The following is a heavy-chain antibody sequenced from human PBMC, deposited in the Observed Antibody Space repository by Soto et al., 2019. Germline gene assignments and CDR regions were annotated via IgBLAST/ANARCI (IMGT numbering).Heavy chain of an antibody. CDR1: GGSFSGYY. V-gene: IGHV4-34*01. CDR3: ARGRDNGYYDAFDI. J-gene: IGHJ3*02. D-gene: IGHD3-22*01. Sequence: SETLSLTCAVYGGSFSGYYWSWIRQPPGKGLEWIGEINHSGSTNYNPSLKSRVTISVDTSKYQLSLKLSSVTAADTAVYYCARGRDNGYYDAFDIWGQGTMVTVSS. CDR2: INHSGST.